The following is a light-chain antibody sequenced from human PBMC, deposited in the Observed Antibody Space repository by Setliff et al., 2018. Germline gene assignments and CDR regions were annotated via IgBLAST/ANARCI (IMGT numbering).Light chain of an antibody. J-gene: IGLJ2*01. V-gene: IGLV2-14*01. CDR2: DVS. CDR3: SSYTSSSTFVV. Sequence: LTQPASVSGSPGQPITISCTGISSDVGGYNYVSWYQQHPGKAPKLMIYDVSKRPSGVSNRFSGSKSGNTASMTISGLQAEDEADYYCSSYTSSSTFVVFGGGTKVTVL. CDR1: SSDVGGYNY.